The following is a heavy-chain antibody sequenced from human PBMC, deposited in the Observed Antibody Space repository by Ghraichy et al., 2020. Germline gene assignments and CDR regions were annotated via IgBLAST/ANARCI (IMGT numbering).Heavy chain of an antibody. V-gene: IGHV3-21*01. Sequence: GGSLRLSCAASGFTFSSYSMNWVRQAPGKGLEWVSSISSSSSYIYYADSVKGRFTISRDNAKNSLYLQMNSLRAEDTAVYYCARDRGIQLWQRYYGMDVWGQGTTVTVSS. J-gene: IGHJ6*02. CDR2: ISSSSSYI. CDR1: GFTFSSYS. D-gene: IGHD5-18*01. CDR3: ARDRGIQLWQRYYGMDV.